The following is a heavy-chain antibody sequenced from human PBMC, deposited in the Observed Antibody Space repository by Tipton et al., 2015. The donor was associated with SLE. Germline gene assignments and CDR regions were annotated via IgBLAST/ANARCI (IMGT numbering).Heavy chain of an antibody. J-gene: IGHJ2*01. V-gene: IGHV3-30*18. CDR1: GFTFSSYG. CDR3: AKNPQYSSSLSYFDL. D-gene: IGHD6-13*01. Sequence: SLRLSCAASGFTFSSYGMHWVRQAPGKGLEWVAVISYDGSNKYYADSVKGRFTISRDNSKNTLYLQMNSLRAEDTAVYYCAKNPQYSSSLSYFDLWGRGTLVTVSS. CDR2: ISYDGSNK.